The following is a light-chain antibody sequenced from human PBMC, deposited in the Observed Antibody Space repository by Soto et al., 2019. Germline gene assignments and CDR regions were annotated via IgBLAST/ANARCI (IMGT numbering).Light chain of an antibody. V-gene: IGLV3-1*01. CDR3: QAWDSSTLGL. CDR2: QDT. CDR1: KLGDKY. Sequence: SYELTQPPSVSVSPGQTASITCSGDKLGDKYACWYQQKPGQSPVLVIYQDTKRPSGIPERFSGSNSGNTATLTISGTQAMDEADYYCQAWDSSTLGLFGTGTKLTVL. J-gene: IGLJ1*01.